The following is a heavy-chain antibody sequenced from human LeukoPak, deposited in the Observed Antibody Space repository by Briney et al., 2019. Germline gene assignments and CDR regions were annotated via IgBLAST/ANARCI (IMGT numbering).Heavy chain of an antibody. V-gene: IGHV1-69*13. CDR2: IIPIFGTA. J-gene: IGHJ5*02. D-gene: IGHD3-22*01. CDR1: GYTFTSYG. Sequence: GASVKVSCKASGYTFTSYGISWVRQAPGQGLEWMGGIIPIFGTANYAQKFQGRVTITADESTSTAYMELSSLRSEDTAVYYCAREGEYYYDSSGSKDWFDPWGQGTLVTVSS. CDR3: AREGEYYYDSSGSKDWFDP.